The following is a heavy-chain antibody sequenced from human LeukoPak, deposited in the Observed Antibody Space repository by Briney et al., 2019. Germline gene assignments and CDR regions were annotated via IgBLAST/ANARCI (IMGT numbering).Heavy chain of an antibody. V-gene: IGHV4-38-2*02. CDR1: GYSISSGYY. D-gene: IGHD1-7*01. Sequence: SETLSLTCTVSGYSISSGYYWGWIRQPPGKGLEWIGSIYHSGSTYYNPSLKSRVTISVDTSKNQFSLKLSSVTAADTAVYYCARGPVGGTTYNDGDAFDIWGQGTMVTVSS. CDR2: IYHSGST. J-gene: IGHJ3*02. CDR3: ARGPVGGTTYNDGDAFDI.